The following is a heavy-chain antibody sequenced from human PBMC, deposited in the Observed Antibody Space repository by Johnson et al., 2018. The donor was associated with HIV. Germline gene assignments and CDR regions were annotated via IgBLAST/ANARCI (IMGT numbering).Heavy chain of an antibody. CDR2: IRYDGSNK. CDR3: ARGALGDWVGAFDI. D-gene: IGHD3-16*01. J-gene: IGHJ3*02. V-gene: IGHV3-30*02. Sequence: QVQLVESGGGVVQPGRSLRLSYAASGFTFSSYGMHWVRQAPGKGLEWVAFIRYDGSNKYYADSVKGRFTISRDNSKNTLYLQMNRLRAEDTAVFYCARGALGDWVGAFDIWGQGKMVTVSS. CDR1: GFTFSSYG.